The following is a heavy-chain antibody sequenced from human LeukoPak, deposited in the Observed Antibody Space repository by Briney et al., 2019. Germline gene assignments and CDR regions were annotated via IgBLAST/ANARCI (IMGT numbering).Heavy chain of an antibody. CDR1: GFTFSSYA. V-gene: IGHV3-23*01. CDR3: AKVKHYDFWSGHYTGLERYYFDY. Sequence: GGSLRLSCAASGFTFSSYAMSWVRQAPGKGLEWVSAISGSGGSTYYADSVKGRFTISRDNSKNTLYLQMNSLRAEDTAVYYCAKVKHYDFWSGHYTGLERYYFDYRGQGTLVTVSS. J-gene: IGHJ4*02. D-gene: IGHD3-3*01. CDR2: ISGSGGST.